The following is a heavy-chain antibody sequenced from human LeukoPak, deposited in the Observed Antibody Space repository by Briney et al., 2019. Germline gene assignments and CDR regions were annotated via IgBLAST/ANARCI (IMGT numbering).Heavy chain of an antibody. CDR3: ARENQYYYDSSGYYLFFDY. CDR1: GFTFSNYA. V-gene: IGHV3-23*01. J-gene: IGHJ4*02. Sequence: GGSLRLSCAASGFTFSNYAMTWVRQAPGKGLEWVSVISGSGGITYDADSVKGRFTISRDNSKNTLYLQMNSLRAEDTAVYYCARENQYYYDSSGYYLFFDYWGQGTLVTVSS. CDR2: ISGSGGIT. D-gene: IGHD3-22*01.